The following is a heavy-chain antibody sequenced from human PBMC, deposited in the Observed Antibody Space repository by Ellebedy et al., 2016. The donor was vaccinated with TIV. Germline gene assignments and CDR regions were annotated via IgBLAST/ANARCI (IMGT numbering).Heavy chain of an antibody. V-gene: IGHV3-30*03. Sequence: GESLKISCAAFGFTFTSYGLHWVRQAPGKGLEWVAFVSYNGFNTYYRDSVRGRFSISRDNAKDTLSLQMSSLRHEDTAVYHCVRGKGYDFGEEWGQGTLVSVSS. CDR1: GFTFTSYG. J-gene: IGHJ4*02. CDR3: VRGKGYDFGEE. CDR2: VSYNGFNT. D-gene: IGHD4-17*01.